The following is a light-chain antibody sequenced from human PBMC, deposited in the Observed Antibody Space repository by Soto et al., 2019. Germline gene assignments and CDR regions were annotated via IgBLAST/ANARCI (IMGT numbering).Light chain of an antibody. CDR2: RDS. CDR3: QVWDRSTV. Sequence: SYELTQPLSVSVALGQTARITCGENNIGSKNVHWYQQKPGQAPVLVIYRDSNRPSGIPERFSGSNSGNTATLTISRAQAGDEADYYCQVWDRSTVFGGGTKLTVL. J-gene: IGLJ2*01. V-gene: IGLV3-9*01. CDR1: NIGSKN.